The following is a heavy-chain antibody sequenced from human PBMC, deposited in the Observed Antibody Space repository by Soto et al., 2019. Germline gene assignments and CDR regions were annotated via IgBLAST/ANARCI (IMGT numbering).Heavy chain of an antibody. J-gene: IGHJ6*01. Sequence: ASVKVSCAAAGYTFSYSDINWVRQAPGQGREWMGWMSPSTGNTGYAQKFQARVTMTANTAISTAYMELISLTYHASPLYYRSRYFKPLDVSRHGPTVPV. D-gene: IGHD3-9*01. CDR2: MSPSTGNT. V-gene: IGHV1-8*01. CDR1: GYTFSYSD. CDR3: SRYFKPLDV.